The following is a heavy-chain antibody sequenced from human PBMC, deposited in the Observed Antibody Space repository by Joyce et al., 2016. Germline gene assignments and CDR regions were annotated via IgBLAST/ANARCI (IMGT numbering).Heavy chain of an antibody. CDR3: ARFSSVAGTE. J-gene: IGHJ4*02. CDR1: GGSISTYY. CDR2: IHYSWST. Sequence: QVQLRESGPGLVKPSETLSLTCTVSGGSISTYYWSWIRQPPGKGLEWIGYIHYSWSTNYNPSRKSRVTMSIDTSKNQFSLKLTSVTAADTAVYYCARFSSVAGTEWGQGTLVTVSS. V-gene: IGHV4-59*13. D-gene: IGHD6-19*01.